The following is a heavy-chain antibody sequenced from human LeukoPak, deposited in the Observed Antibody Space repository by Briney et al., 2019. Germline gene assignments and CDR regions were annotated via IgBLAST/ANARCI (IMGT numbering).Heavy chain of an antibody. CDR3: ARGGTWYYYGMDV. CDR1: GFTFSSYW. V-gene: IGHV3-7*04. J-gene: IGHJ6*02. Sequence: GGSLRLSCAASGFTFSSYWMSWVRQAPGKGLEWVANIKQDGSEKYYVDSVKGRFTISRDKAKNSLYLQMNSLRAEDTAVYYCARGGTWYYYGMDVWGQGTTVTVSS. CDR2: IKQDGSEK. D-gene: IGHD1-1*01.